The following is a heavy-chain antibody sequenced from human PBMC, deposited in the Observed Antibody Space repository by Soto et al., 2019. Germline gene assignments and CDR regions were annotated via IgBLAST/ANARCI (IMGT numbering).Heavy chain of an antibody. V-gene: IGHV1-8*01. CDR3: ARGLAAAGTVGEDY. Sequence: ASVKVSCKASGYTFTTYDINWVRQATGQGLEWMGRMNPNNGNTVYAQKFQGRVTMTRNTAISTAYMELSSLRSEDTAVYYCARGLAAAGTVGEDYWGQGTLVTVYS. CDR2: MNPNNGNT. CDR1: GYTFTTYD. J-gene: IGHJ4*02. D-gene: IGHD6-13*01.